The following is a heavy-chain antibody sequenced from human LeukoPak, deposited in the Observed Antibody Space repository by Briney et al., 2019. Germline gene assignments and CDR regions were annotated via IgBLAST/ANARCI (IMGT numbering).Heavy chain of an antibody. CDR3: ARGDCSSTICYSPMDV. J-gene: IGHJ6*03. CDR1: GYSINSGYY. CDR2: IYRTGST. Sequence: SETLSLTCTVSGYSINSGYYRVWIRQPPGKGLEWIGSIYRTGSTNYNPSLKSRVTISVDTSKNQFSLKVRSVTAADTAVYYCARGDCSSTICYSPMDVWGKGTTVTVSS. V-gene: IGHV4-38-2*02. D-gene: IGHD2-2*01.